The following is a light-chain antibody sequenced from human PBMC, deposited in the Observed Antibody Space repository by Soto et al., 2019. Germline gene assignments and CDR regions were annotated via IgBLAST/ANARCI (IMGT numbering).Light chain of an antibody. CDR1: SSSIGSVF. CDR3: AAWDTSLSGGV. V-gene: IGLV1-51*02. CDR2: ENN. J-gene: IGLJ3*02. Sequence: QSVLTQPPSVSAAPGQKVTISCSGSSSSIGSVFVSWYQQLPGTAPQLLIYENNKRPSGIPDRFSGSKSATSATLGITGLQTGDEADYYCAAWDTSLSGGVFGGGTKLTVL.